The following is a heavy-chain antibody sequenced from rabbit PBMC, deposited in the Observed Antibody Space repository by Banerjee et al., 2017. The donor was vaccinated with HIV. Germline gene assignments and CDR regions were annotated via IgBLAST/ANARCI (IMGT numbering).Heavy chain of an antibody. CDR2: TADGYT. CDR3: ARDLAGVIGWNFDL. Sequence: TADGYTFYANWAKGRFTISRDNAQNTVSLQLNSLTAADTVSYFCARDLAGVIGWNFDLRGPGTLVTVS. J-gene: IGHJ4*01. D-gene: IGHD4-1*01. V-gene: IGHV1S29*01.